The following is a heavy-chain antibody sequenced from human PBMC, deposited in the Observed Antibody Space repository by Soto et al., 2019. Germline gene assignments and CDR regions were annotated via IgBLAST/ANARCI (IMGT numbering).Heavy chain of an antibody. CDR2: SNPNSGDT. J-gene: IGHJ4*02. Sequence: QAQLVQSGAEVKKPGASVKVSCEASGYTFTSYYMHWVRQAPGQGLEWMGWSNPNSGDTKYAQKFPGRVTMTRDTSNPTAYMEVKMLTSDDTAVYYCARQLAYCGGDCFTDPVDYWGQGTLVTVSS. CDR1: GYTFTSYY. CDR3: ARQLAYCGGDCFTDPVDY. D-gene: IGHD2-21*02. V-gene: IGHV1-2*02.